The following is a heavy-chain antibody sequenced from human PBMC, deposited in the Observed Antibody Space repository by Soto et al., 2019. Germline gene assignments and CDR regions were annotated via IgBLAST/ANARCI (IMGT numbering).Heavy chain of an antibody. CDR3: ASSGAREGDWFDP. D-gene: IGHD3-16*01. J-gene: IGHJ5*02. Sequence: QVQLQESGPGLVKPSQTLSLTCTVSGGSIRRRGYYWSWIRHHPGEGLEWIGFVYYSGITDYNPSLKSRVTISAETSKNQFSLKLTSVTAADTAVYYCASSGAREGDWFDPWGQGTLVTVSS. CDR1: GGSIRRRGYY. CDR2: VYYSGIT. V-gene: IGHV4-31*03.